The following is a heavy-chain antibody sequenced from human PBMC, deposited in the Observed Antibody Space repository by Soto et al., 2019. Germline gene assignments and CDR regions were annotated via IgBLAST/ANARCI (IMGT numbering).Heavy chain of an antibody. CDR1: GGSISSSSYY. Sequence: NPSETLSLTCTVSGGSISSSSYYWGWIRQPPGKGLEWIGSIYYSGSTYYNPSLKSRVTISVDTSKNQFSPKLSSVTAADTAVYYCARGFRITMVRGVLSWFDPWGQGTLVTVSS. CDR3: ARGFRITMVRGVLSWFDP. V-gene: IGHV4-39*01. D-gene: IGHD3-10*01. J-gene: IGHJ5*02. CDR2: IYYSGST.